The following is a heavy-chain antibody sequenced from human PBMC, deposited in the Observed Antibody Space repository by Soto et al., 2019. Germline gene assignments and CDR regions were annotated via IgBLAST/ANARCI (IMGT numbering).Heavy chain of an antibody. CDR1: GGSISSGGYY. Sequence: SETLSLTCTVSGGSISSGGYYWSWIRQHPGKGLEWIGYIYYSGSTYYNPSLKSRVTISVDTSKNQFSLKLSSVTAADTAVYYCARASLWFGELRWFDPWGQGTLVTVSS. D-gene: IGHD3-10*01. J-gene: IGHJ5*02. CDR2: IYYSGST. V-gene: IGHV4-31*03. CDR3: ARASLWFGELRWFDP.